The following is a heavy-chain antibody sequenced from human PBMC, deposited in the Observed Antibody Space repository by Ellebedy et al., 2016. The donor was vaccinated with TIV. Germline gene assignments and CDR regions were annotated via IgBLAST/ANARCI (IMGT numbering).Heavy chain of an antibody. CDR2: INHSGST. Sequence: MPSETLSLTCGVYGGPSSGYYWSWLRQPPGKGLEWLGEINHSGSTNYNPSVKSRITMSVDTHREQFSLKLSSVTAADTANYFCAGAYLGDPHWFDPWGQGIPVIVSS. D-gene: IGHD3-16*01. V-gene: IGHV4-34*10. J-gene: IGHJ5*02. CDR1: GGPSSGYY. CDR3: AGAYLGDPHWFDP.